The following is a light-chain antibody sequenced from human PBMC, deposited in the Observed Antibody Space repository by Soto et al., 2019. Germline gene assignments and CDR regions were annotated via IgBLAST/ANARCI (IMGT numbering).Light chain of an antibody. Sequence: DIVMTQSPATLSVSPGERATISCRASQSVSSDLAWYHQKPGQAPRLLIYGASTRATGIPARFSGSGSGTEFTLTITSLQSEDFAVYYCQQYYSWPRTFGQGTKVEIK. CDR2: GAS. CDR3: QQYYSWPRT. J-gene: IGKJ1*01. V-gene: IGKV3-15*01. CDR1: QSVSSD.